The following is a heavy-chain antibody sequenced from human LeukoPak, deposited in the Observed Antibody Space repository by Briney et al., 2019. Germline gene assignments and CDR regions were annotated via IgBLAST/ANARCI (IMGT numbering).Heavy chain of an antibody. CDR3: ARDGLYSRGDELDY. J-gene: IGHJ4*02. V-gene: IGHV3-23*01. CDR1: GFTFSVYA. Sequence: GGSLRLSCAASGFTFSVYAMNWVRQAPGKGLELVSTIRGGADSTFYADSVRGRFTISRDDAKNTLYLQMSSLRAEDTAVYYCARDGLYSRGDELDYWGQGTLVTVSS. D-gene: IGHD6-19*01. CDR2: IRGGADST.